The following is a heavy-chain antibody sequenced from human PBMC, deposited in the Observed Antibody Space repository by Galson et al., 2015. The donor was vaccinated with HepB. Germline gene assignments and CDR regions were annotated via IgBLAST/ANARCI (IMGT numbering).Heavy chain of an antibody. CDR1: GFTFDDYA. Sequence: SLRLSCAASGFTFDDYAMHWVRQAPGKGLEWVSGISWNSGSIGYADSVKGRFTISRDNAKNSLYLQMNSLRAEDTALYYCAKGGGGARTGPAPFDYWGQGPRSPSPQ. D-gene: IGHD1-26*01. V-gene: IGHV3-9*01. CDR3: AKGGGGARTGPAPFDY. CDR2: ISWNSGSI. J-gene: IGHJ4*02.